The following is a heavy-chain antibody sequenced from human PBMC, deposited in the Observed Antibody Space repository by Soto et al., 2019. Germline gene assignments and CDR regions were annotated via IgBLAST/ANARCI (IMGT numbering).Heavy chain of an antibody. CDR1: GGSFSGYY. CDR2: INHSGST. Sequence: SETLSLTCAVYGGSFSGYYWSWIRQPPGKGLEWIGEINHSGSTNYNPSLKSRVTISVDTSKNQFSLKMSSVTAADTAVYYCARGRRMVRGVIMDPYYYYGMDVWGQGTTVTVSS. J-gene: IGHJ6*02. CDR3: ARGRRMVRGVIMDPYYYYGMDV. D-gene: IGHD3-10*01. V-gene: IGHV4-34*01.